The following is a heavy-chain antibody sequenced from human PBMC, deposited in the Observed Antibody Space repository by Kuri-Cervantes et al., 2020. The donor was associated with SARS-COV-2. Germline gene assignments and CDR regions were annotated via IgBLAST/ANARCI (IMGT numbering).Heavy chain of an antibody. V-gene: IGHV1-24*01. Sequence: ASVKVSCKVSGYTLTELSMHWVRQAPGKGLEWMGGFDPEDGETIYAQKFQGRVTMTEDTSTNTAYMELSSLRSEDTTEYYCAGDGAYNYYVGNYYGMDVWGQGTTVTVSS. D-gene: IGHD3-10*02. CDR2: FDPEDGET. J-gene: IGHJ6*02. CDR1: GYTLTELS. CDR3: AGDGAYNYYVGNYYGMDV.